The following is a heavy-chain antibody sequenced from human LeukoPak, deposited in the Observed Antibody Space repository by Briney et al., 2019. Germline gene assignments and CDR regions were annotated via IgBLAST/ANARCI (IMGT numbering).Heavy chain of an antibody. Sequence: ASVKVSCKASGYTFTSYGISWLRQAPGQGLEWMGFISSYNGNKNYAQKLQGRVTLTTDTSRSTANMELRSLRSDDTAVYYGAKDERFGELFEIDYWGQGTLVTVSS. CDR1: GYTFTSYG. D-gene: IGHD3-10*01. J-gene: IGHJ4*02. V-gene: IGHV1-18*01. CDR2: ISSYNGNK. CDR3: AKDERFGELFEIDY.